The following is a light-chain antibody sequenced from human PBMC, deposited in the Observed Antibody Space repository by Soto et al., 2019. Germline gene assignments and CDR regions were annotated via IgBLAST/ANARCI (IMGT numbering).Light chain of an antibody. V-gene: IGLV2-8*01. J-gene: IGLJ2*01. Sequence: QSALTQPPSASGSPGQSVTISCTGTSSDVGGYNYVSWYRQHPGKAPKLMIYDVTKRPSGVPDRFSGSKSGNTASLTVSGLQAEDEADYYGSSYAGSNNFVVFGGGTKVTVL. CDR3: SSYAGSNNFVV. CDR2: DVT. CDR1: SSDVGGYNY.